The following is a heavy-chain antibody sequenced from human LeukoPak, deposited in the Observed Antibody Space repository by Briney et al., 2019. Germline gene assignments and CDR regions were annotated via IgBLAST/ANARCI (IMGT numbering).Heavy chain of an antibody. D-gene: IGHD3-22*01. CDR2: IRGSGGST. Sequence: GGSLRLACAASGFTFSSYAMSWVRQAPGKGLEWVSAIRGSGGSTYYADSVKGRFTISRDNSKNTLYLQMSSLRAEDTAVYYCAKNYYDSSGYGFDFWGQGTLVTVSS. CDR1: GFTFSSYA. CDR3: AKNYYDSSGYGFDF. V-gene: IGHV3-23*01. J-gene: IGHJ4*02.